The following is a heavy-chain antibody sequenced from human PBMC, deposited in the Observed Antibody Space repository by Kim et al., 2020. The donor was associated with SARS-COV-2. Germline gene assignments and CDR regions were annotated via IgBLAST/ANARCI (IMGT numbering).Heavy chain of an antibody. Sequence: GGSLRLSCAASGFTFSKFGIHWVRQAPGKGLEWVAVIWNDGSKKYYGDSVKGRLTISRDNSRNAVWLQMNNLRVEDTAVYYCAREDGALDYWGRGTLVTGSS. V-gene: IGHV3-33*01. J-gene: IGHJ4*02. CDR3: AREDGALDY. CDR2: IWNDGSKK. CDR1: GFTFSKFG.